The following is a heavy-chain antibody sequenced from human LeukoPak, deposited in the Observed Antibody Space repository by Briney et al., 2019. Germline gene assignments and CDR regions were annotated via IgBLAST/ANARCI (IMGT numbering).Heavy chain of an antibody. CDR1: GGSISSYY. V-gene: IGHV4-34*01. D-gene: IGHD2-15*01. CDR3: ARGSQPVVSGNWFDP. J-gene: IGHJ5*02. CDR2: INHSGST. Sequence: PSETLSLTCTVSGGSISSYYWSWIRQPPGKGLEWIGEINHSGSTNYNPSLKSRVTISVDTSKNQFSLKLSSVTAADTAVYYCARGSQPVVSGNWFDPWGQGTLVTVSS.